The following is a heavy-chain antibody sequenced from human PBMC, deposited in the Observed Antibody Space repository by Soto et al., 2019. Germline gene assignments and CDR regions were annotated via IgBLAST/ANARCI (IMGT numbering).Heavy chain of an antibody. CDR2: ISGSGGST. D-gene: IGHD6-13*01. CDR3: AKDPGSSSWTQTTWLDP. V-gene: IGHV3-23*01. CDR1: GFTLSSYA. J-gene: IGHJ5*02. Sequence: GGSLRLSCAASGFTLSSYAMSWVRQAPGKGLEWVSAISGSGGSTYYADSVKGRFTISRDNSKNTLYLQMNSLRAEDTAVYYCAKDPGSSSWTQTTWLDPWGQGTLVTVSS.